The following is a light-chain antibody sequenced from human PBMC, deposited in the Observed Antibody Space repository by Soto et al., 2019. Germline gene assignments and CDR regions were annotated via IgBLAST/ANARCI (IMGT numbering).Light chain of an antibody. CDR3: QHYGSSLT. CDR2: GAS. J-gene: IGKJ5*01. CDR1: QSIASSY. V-gene: IGKV3-20*01. Sequence: EIVSTQSPGTLSLSPGERASLSCRASQSIASSYLAWYQQKPGQAPRLFIYGASSRATGIPDRFSGSGSGTDFTLTISRLEPEDVAVYYCQHYGSSLTFGQGTRLEIK.